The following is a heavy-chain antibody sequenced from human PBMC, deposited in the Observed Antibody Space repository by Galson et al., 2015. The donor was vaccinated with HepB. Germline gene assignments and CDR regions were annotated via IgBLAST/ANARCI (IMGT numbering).Heavy chain of an antibody. D-gene: IGHD3-22*01. CDR1: GGTFSSYA. CDR3: ASGYYDSSGALGGIDY. J-gene: IGHJ4*02. Sequence: SVKVSCKASGGTFSSYAISWVRQAPGQGLEWMGGIIPIFGTASYAQKFQGRVTINADESTSTAYMEVSSLRSEDTAVYYCASGYYDSSGALGGIDYWGQGTLVTVSS. V-gene: IGHV1-69*13. CDR2: IIPIFGTA.